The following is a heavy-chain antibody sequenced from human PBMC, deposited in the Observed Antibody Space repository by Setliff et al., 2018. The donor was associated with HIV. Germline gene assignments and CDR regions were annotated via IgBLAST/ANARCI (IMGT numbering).Heavy chain of an antibody. V-gene: IGHV1-18*01. CDR2: ISGYNGYT. J-gene: IGHJ4*02. D-gene: IGHD2-8*01. CDR1: GYTFTSYG. Sequence: ASVEVSCKASGYTFTSYGISWVRQDPGQGLECMGWISGYNGYTNYAQKFQGRVTMTRDTSITTAYMALSRLRSDDTAVYYCGKLVYAELWPLDIDHWGQGRLVTVSS. CDR3: GKLVYAELWPLDIDH.